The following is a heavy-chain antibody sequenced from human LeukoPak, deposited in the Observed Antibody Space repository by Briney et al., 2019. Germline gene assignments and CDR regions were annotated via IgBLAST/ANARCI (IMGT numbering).Heavy chain of an antibody. CDR2: IYSAGST. J-gene: IGHJ6*02. V-gene: IGHV3-53*04. CDR3: ARAPSYCEFWSGCSATRMDV. D-gene: IGHD3-3*01. CDR1: GFTVSSNY. Sequence: GGSLRLSCAASGFTVSSNYMSWVRQAAGKGLGWGSVIYSAGSTYYAHSVKGRFTISRHNSKNTLYLQMNSPRAEDTAVYYCARAPSYCEFWSGCSATRMDVWGQGTTDTVSS.